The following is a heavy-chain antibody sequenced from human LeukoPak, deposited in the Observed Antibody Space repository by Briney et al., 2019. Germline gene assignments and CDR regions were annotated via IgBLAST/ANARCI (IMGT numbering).Heavy chain of an antibody. CDR3: AKGAGATGSTEWFDP. Sequence: SESLSLPCTVSGDSITSYSWTWIRQSAGKGLEWIGRIYTTGTSNYSPSLKSRVTMSVDRTSNQSALTLRPVTAADSAVYYCAKGAGATGSTEWFDPWGQGTLITVSS. CDR1: GDSITSYS. J-gene: IGHJ5*02. V-gene: IGHV4-4*07. D-gene: IGHD1-1*01. CDR2: IYTTGTS.